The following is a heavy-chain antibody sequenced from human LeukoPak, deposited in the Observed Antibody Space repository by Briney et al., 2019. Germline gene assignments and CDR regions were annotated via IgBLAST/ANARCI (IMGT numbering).Heavy chain of an antibody. V-gene: IGHV4-59*01. CDR3: ARGEDFERYYLAY. J-gene: IGHJ4*02. CDR1: GGSISSYY. CDR2: IYYTGTT. D-gene: IGHD3-9*01. Sequence: SETLSLTCTVSGGSISSYYWTWIRQIPGKGLEWIGYIYYTGTTNFNPLFESRATISVDTSKNQFSLKLTSVTAADTAVYFCARGEDFERYYLAYWGQGTLVTVSS.